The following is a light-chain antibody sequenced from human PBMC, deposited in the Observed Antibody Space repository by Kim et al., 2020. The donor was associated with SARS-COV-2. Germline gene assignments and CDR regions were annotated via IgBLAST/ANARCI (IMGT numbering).Light chain of an antibody. Sequence: QRVTSSCTGSSSNIGACYDVHWYQQFPGTAPKLLIYANTNRPSGVPDRFSGSKSGTSASLAITGLQAEDEADYYCQSYDSSLSGWVFGGGTKLAVL. V-gene: IGLV1-40*01. CDR1: SSNIGACYD. CDR2: ANT. CDR3: QSYDSSLSGWV. J-gene: IGLJ3*02.